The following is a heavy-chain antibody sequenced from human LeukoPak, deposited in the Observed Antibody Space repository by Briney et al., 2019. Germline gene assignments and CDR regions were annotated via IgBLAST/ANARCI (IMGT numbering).Heavy chain of an antibody. V-gene: IGHV4-30-4*01. Sequence: SQTLSLTCTVSGGSICSGDYYWSWIRQPPGKGLEWIGYIYYSGSTYYNPSLKSRVTISVDTSKNQFSLKLSSVTAADTAVYYCARDTRRVRGIAGYYYGMDVWGKGTTVTVSS. J-gene: IGHJ6*04. CDR3: ARDTRRVRGIAGYYYGMDV. CDR2: IYYSGST. CDR1: GGSICSGDYY. D-gene: IGHD3-10*01.